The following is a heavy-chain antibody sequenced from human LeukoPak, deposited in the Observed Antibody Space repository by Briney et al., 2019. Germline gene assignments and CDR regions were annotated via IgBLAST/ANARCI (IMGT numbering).Heavy chain of an antibody. Sequence: PGGSLRLSCAASGFTFSSFDMIWVRQPPGKGLEWVSSIFPTSREIHYADSVRGRFTISRDNSKNTLYLQMNSLRAEDTAVYYCAKLLYYYDSSQPYWGQGTLVTVSS. CDR1: GFTFSSFD. V-gene: IGHV3-23*01. CDR3: AKLLYYYDSSQPY. CDR2: IFPTSREI. J-gene: IGHJ4*02. D-gene: IGHD3-22*01.